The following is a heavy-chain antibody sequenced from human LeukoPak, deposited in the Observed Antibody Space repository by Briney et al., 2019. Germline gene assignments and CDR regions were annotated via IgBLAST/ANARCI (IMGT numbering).Heavy chain of an antibody. J-gene: IGHJ4*02. CDR2: IYSGGST. CDR3: ASSLGYSYEI. V-gene: IGHV3-53*01. Sequence: TGGSLRLSCAASGFTVSSNYMSWVRQAPGRGLEWVSVIYSGGSTYYADSVKGRFTISRDNSKNTLYLQMNSLRAEDTAVYYCASSLGYSYEIWGQGTLVTVSS. CDR1: GFTVSSNY. D-gene: IGHD5-18*01.